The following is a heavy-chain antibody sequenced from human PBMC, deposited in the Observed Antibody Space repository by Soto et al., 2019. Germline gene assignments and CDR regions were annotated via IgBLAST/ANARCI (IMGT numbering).Heavy chain of an antibody. CDR3: ARDSDYIWGSYFDAFDI. D-gene: IGHD3-16*01. CDR2: IYYTGNT. J-gene: IGHJ3*02. CDR1: GGSISSYY. Sequence: TSETLSLTCTVSGGSISSYYWSWIRQPPGKGLEWIGYIYYTGNTNYNPSLNPSLKSRVTISVDTSKNQFSLKLGSVTAADTAVYYCARDSDYIWGSYFDAFDIWGQGIMVTVSS. V-gene: IGHV4-59*12.